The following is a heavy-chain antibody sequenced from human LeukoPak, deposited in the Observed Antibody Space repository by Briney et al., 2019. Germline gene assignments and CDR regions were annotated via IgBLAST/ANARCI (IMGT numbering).Heavy chain of an antibody. CDR2: INYNGENT. CDR1: GGSFSGYL. D-gene: IGHD2-8*02. Sequence: SETLSLTCAVSGGSFSGYLWSWIRQPPGKGLEWIGEINYNGENTNYNPSLKSRVSMSVDTSKNQFSLRLNSVTAADTAVYYCAGHHPRNTVDFWGQGTLVTVSS. CDR3: AGHHPRNTVDF. J-gene: IGHJ4*02. V-gene: IGHV4-34*01.